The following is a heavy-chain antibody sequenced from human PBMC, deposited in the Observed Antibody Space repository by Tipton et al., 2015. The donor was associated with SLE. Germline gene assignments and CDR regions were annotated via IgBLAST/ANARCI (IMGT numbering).Heavy chain of an antibody. V-gene: IGHV4-34*01. CDR3: ARAARSYYYYGMDV. Sequence: TLSLTCAVYGGSFSGYFWSWIRQPPGKGLEWIGEIYHSGSTNYNPSLKSRVTISVDTSKNQFSLKLSSVTAADTAVYYCARAARSYYYYGMDVWGQGTTVTVSS. J-gene: IGHJ6*02. CDR1: GGSFSGYF. CDR2: IYHSGST.